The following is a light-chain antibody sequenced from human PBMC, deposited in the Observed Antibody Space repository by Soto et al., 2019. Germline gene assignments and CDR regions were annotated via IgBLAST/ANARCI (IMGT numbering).Light chain of an antibody. Sequence: EIVMTQSPATLSVSPGERATLSCRASQSVGSNLAWYQQRPGQAPRPLIYGASTRAIGIPPRFSGSGSGTEFTLTISSLQSEDFAVYHCQQYNNWPYTFGRGTKLEIK. V-gene: IGKV3-15*01. CDR3: QQYNNWPYT. J-gene: IGKJ2*01. CDR1: QSVGSN. CDR2: GAS.